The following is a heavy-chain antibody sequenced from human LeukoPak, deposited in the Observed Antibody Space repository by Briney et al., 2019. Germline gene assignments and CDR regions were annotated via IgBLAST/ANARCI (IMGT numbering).Heavy chain of an antibody. J-gene: IGHJ4*02. CDR3: ATDSNTAVVNFDY. CDR2: FDPEDGET. V-gene: IGHV1-24*01. D-gene: IGHD5-18*01. CDR1: GYTLTELS. Sequence: GASVKVSCKVSGYTLTELSMHWVRQAPGKGLEWMGGFDPEDGETIYAQKFQGRVTMTEDTSADTAYMELSSLRSEDTAVYCCATDSNTAVVNFDYWGQGTLVTVSS.